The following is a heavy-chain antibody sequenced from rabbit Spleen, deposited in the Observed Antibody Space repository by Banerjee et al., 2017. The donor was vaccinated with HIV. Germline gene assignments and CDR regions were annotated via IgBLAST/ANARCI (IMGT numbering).Heavy chain of an antibody. Sequence: QEQLKQTGGGLVQPGGSLTLTCTASGFDLSRNYRICWVRQAPGKGLEWIASIANAISDTTWYASWAKGRFTISKTSSTTVTLQMTSLTAADTATYVCARDLVAVIGWNFNLWGQGTLVTVS. CDR2: IANAISDTT. V-gene: IGHV1S45*01. J-gene: IGHJ4*01. D-gene: IGHD1-1*01. CDR1: GFDLSRNYR. CDR3: ARDLVAVIGWNFNL.